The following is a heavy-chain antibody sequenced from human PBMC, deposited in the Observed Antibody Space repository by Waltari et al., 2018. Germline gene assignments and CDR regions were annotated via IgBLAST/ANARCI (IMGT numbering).Heavy chain of an antibody. Sequence: QVQLQESGPGLVKPSETLSLTCTFSGGSISSHYWSWIRQPPGKGLEWIGYIYYSGSTNYNPALKSRVTISVDTSKNQFSLKLSSVTAADTAVYYCARDANSYYYGSGYDYWGQGTLVTVSS. V-gene: IGHV4-59*11. J-gene: IGHJ4*02. D-gene: IGHD3-10*01. CDR2: IYYSGST. CDR1: GGSISSHY. CDR3: ARDANSYYYGSGYDY.